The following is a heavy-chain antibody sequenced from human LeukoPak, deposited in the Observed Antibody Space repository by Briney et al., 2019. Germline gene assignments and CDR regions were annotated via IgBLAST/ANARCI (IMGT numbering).Heavy chain of an antibody. J-gene: IGHJ6*02. D-gene: IGHD3-9*01. Sequence: SETLSLTCAVYGGSFSGYYWSWIRQPPGKGLEWIGEINHSGSTNYNPSLKSRVTISVDTSKNQFSLKLGSVTAADTAVYYCARASVLTTLYYYYYYGMDVWGQGTTVTVSS. CDR2: INHSGST. CDR3: ARASVLTTLYYYYYYGMDV. CDR1: GGSFSGYY. V-gene: IGHV4-34*01.